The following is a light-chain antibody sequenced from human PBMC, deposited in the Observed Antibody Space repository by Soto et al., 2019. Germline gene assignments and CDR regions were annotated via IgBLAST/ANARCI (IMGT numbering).Light chain of an antibody. CDR3: QQYDNWPTT. J-gene: IGKJ1*01. CDR1: RSVSTK. CDR2: GAS. Sequence: EIVMTQSPATLSLSPGERATLSCRASRSVSTKLVWYQHKPGQPPRLLISGASARATGIPDRFSGSGSGTEFTLTIASLQSEDFAVYYCQQYDNWPTTFGQGTKGEIK. V-gene: IGKV3-15*01.